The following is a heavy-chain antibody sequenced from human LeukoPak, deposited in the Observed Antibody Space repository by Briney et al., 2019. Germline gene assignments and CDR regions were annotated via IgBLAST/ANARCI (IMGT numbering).Heavy chain of an antibody. V-gene: IGHV1-8*01. CDR1: GYTFTSYD. CDR2: MNPNSGNT. J-gene: IGHJ6*02. D-gene: IGHD6-19*01. CDR3: ARSYSSGWLYYYYGMDV. Sequence: ASVKVSCKASGYTFTSYDINWVRQATGQGLEWMGWMNPNSGNTGYAQKFQGRVTMTRNTSISTAYMELSSLRSEDTAVYYCARSYSSGWLYYYYGMDVWGQGTTVTVSS.